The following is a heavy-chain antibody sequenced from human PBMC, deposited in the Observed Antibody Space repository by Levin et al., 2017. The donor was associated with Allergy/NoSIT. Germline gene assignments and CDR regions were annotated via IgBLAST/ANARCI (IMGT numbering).Heavy chain of an antibody. J-gene: IGHJ6*02. CDR2: IIWNSETM. CDR1: GFNFGEYA. Sequence: QTGGSLRLSCAASGFNFGEYAMHWVRQSPEKGLEWVSGIIWNSETMGYADSVKGRFSISRDNAENSLYLQMSNLRPEDTAVYYCAKDIYLGQWTAQYVMDVWGQGTAVTVSS. CDR3: AKDIYLGQWTAQYVMDV. D-gene: IGHD3-9*01. V-gene: IGHV3-9*01.